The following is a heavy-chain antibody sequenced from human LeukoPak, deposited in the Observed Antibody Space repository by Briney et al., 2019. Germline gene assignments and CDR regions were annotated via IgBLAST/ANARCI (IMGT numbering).Heavy chain of an antibody. J-gene: IGHJ6*03. CDR3: ARGIQTWTYRSFHFQFYMDV. D-gene: IGHD5-18*01. CDR1: GFTFSSYA. V-gene: IGHV3-49*04. Sequence: GGSLRLSCAASGFTFSSYAMSRVRQAPGRGLEWVGFIRSQAKGGTTESAASLKGRLSISREDSKNIAYLQLDSLETEDTAVYYCARGIQTWTYRSFHFQFYMDVWGKGTTVTVSS. CDR2: IRSQAKGGTT.